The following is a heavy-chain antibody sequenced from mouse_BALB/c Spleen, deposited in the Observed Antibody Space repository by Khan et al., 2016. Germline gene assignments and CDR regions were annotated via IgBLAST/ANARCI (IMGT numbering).Heavy chain of an antibody. CDR1: GYTFTNYG. J-gene: IGHJ3*01. V-gene: IGHV9-1*02. CDR2: INTYTGEP. CDR3: ARMERPRGAWFAY. Sequence: QVQLKQSGPELKKPGETVKISCKASGYTFTNYGMNWVKQAPGKGLKWMGWINTYTGEPTYADDFKGRFAFSLETSASTAYLQINNLKNEDMATYFCARMERPRGAWFAYWGQGTLVTVSA.